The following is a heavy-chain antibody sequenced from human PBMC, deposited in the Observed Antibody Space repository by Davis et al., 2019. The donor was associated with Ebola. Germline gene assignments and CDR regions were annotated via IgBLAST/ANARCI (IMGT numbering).Heavy chain of an antibody. D-gene: IGHD3-10*01. J-gene: IGHJ4*02. Sequence: SVTVSCKASRYTFTGYYMLWARQPPGQALEWMGRINPYSGGTNYAQKFQGRVTMTRDTSISTAYMELSRLTSDDTAVYSCARLWFGEVGFDYWGQGTLVTVSS. V-gene: IGHV1-2*06. CDR2: INPYSGGT. CDR3: ARLWFGEVGFDY. CDR1: RYTFTGYY.